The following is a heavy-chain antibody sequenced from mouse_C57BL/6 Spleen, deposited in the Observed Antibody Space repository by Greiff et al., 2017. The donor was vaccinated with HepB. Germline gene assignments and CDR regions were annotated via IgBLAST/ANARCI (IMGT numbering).Heavy chain of an antibody. V-gene: IGHV2-6-1*01. D-gene: IGHD2-12*01. CDR2: IWSDGST. CDR1: GFSLTSYG. Sequence: QVQLQQSGPGLVAPSQSLSITCTVSGFSLTSYGVHWVRQPPGKGLEWLVVIWSDGSTTYNSALKSRLSISKDNSKSQVFLKMNSLQTDDTAMYYCARQTYDRGGYYAMDYWGQGTSVTVSS. J-gene: IGHJ4*01. CDR3: ARQTYDRGGYYAMDY.